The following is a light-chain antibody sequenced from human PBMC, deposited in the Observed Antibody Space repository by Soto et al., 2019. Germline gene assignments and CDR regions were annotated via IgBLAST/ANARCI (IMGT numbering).Light chain of an antibody. CDR2: DVS. J-gene: IGLJ1*01. CDR3: SSYTSSSTYV. CDR1: SSDVGGYNY. V-gene: IGLV2-14*01. Sequence: SLLAQPASVSGSPGQSITISCPRTSSDVGGYNYVSWYQQHPGKAPKLMIYDVSNRPSGVSNRFSGSKSDNTASLTISGLQAEDEADYYCSSYTSSSTYVFGTGTKVTVL.